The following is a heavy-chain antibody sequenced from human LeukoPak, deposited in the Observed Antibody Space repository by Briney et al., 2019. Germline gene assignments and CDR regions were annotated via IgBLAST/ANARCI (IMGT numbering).Heavy chain of an antibody. CDR3: ARDRGIAAAGNLDY. V-gene: IGHV3-30*03. J-gene: IGHJ4*02. CDR2: ISYDGSNK. Sequence: PGGSLRLSCAASGFTFSSYGMHWARQAPGKGLEWVAVISYDGSNKYYADSVKGRFTISRDNSKNTLYLQMNSLRSEDTAVYYCARDRGIAAAGNLDYWGQGTLVTVSS. CDR1: GFTFSSYG. D-gene: IGHD6-13*01.